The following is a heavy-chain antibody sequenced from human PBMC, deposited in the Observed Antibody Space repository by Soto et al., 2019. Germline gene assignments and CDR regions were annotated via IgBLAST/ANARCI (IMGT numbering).Heavy chain of an antibody. Sequence: QVQLVESGGGVVQPGRSLRLSCAASGFTFSSYGMHWVRQAPGKGLEWVAVISYDGSNKYYADSVKGRFAISRENSKNTRYLQMNSLRAEDTAVYYCAKESPYGDSMHYDSWGQGTLVTVSS. J-gene: IGHJ4*02. V-gene: IGHV3-30*18. CDR3: AKESPYGDSMHYDS. D-gene: IGHD4-17*01. CDR1: GFTFSSYG. CDR2: ISYDGSNK.